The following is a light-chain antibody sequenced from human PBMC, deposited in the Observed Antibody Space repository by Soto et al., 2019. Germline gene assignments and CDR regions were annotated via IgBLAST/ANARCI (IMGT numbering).Light chain of an antibody. V-gene: IGKV1-39*01. J-gene: IGKJ2*01. Sequence: DIQMIQSPSSLSASVGDRVTITCRTSQNIIKYLNWYQQKPGKAPKFLIYGASTLQTGVPSRFSGGGSGTDFTLTISSLQPEDFATYYCQQTYTTPYTFGQGTKLDIK. CDR2: GAS. CDR1: QNIIKY. CDR3: QQTYTTPYT.